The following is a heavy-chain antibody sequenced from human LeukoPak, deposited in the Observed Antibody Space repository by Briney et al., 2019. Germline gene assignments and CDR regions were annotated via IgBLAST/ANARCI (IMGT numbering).Heavy chain of an antibody. J-gene: IGHJ4*02. CDR3: ARVAEIQLWLRSAFDY. V-gene: IGHV3-48*03. Sequence: PGGSLRLSCAASGFSFSSYEMNWVRQAPGKGLEWVSYTNSRGNTIYYADSVKGRFTISRDNAKNSLYLQMNSLRAEDTAVYYCARVAEIQLWLRSAFDYWGQGTLVTVSS. CDR1: GFSFSSYE. CDR2: TNSRGNTI. D-gene: IGHD5-18*01.